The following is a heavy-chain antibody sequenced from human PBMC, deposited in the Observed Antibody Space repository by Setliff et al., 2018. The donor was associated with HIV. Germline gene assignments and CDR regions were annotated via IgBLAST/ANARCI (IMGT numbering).Heavy chain of an antibody. V-gene: IGHV1-8*02. J-gene: IGHJ3*02. CDR1: GSTFSSYA. D-gene: IGHD4-17*01. Sequence: ASVKVSCKASGSTFSSYAFHWVRQAPGQRLEWMGWMSPKSGNTGYAQKFQGRVTMTRNTSISTVYMELRSLRSEDTAVYYCASVNEVDADYGDFNDAFEIWGQGTMVTVSS. CDR2: MSPKSGNT. CDR3: ASVNEVDADYGDFNDAFEI.